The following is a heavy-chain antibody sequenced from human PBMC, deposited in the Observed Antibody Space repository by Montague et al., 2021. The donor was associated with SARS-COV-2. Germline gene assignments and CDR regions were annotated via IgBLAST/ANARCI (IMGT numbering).Heavy chain of an antibody. Sequence: CAISGDSVSSNSAAWNWIRQSPSRGLEWLGRTYYRSKWYNDYAVSVKSRITINPDTSKNQFSLQLNSVTPEDTAVYYCARDDPYCTNGVCYTGNRFDPWGKGTLVTVSS. CDR2: TYYRSKWYN. CDR3: ARDDPYCTNGVCYTGNRFDP. CDR1: GDSVSSNSAA. V-gene: IGHV6-1*01. D-gene: IGHD2-8*01. J-gene: IGHJ5*02.